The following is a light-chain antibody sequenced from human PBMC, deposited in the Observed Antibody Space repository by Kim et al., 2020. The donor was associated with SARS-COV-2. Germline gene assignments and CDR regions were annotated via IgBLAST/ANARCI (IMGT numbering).Light chain of an antibody. CDR3: QAWDNNNGV. J-gene: IGLJ3*02. CDR1: RLGDKY. CDR2: NDS. V-gene: IGLV3-1*01. Sequence: VAPGQTASITCSGDRLGDKYASWYQQKPGQSPVLVIYNDSRRPSGIPERFSGSNSGNTATLTIGGTQAIDEADYYCQAWDNNNGVFGGGTQLTVL.